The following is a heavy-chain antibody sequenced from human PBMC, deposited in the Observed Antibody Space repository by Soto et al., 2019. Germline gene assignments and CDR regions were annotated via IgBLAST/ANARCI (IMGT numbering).Heavy chain of an antibody. D-gene: IGHD3-10*01. V-gene: IGHV4-31*03. CDR3: ATVFGFGGMDV. CDR1: GGSISSGGYY. Sequence: QVQLQESGPGLVKPSQTLSLTCTVSGGSISSGGYYWSWIRQHPGKGLEWIGYIYYSGSTYYNPSLKTRVTIPVPTSKNPFSLKLTSVTAADTAVYYCATVFGFGGMDVWGQGPTVTVSS. J-gene: IGHJ6*02. CDR2: IYYSGST.